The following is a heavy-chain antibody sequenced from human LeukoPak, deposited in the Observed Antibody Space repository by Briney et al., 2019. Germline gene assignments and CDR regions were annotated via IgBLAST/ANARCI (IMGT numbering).Heavy chain of an antibody. V-gene: IGHV1-46*01. Sequence: ASVKVSCKAFGYTFTSNYMHWVRQAPGQGPEWMGVISPSGGSTTYAQKFQGRVTMTRDMSTSTVYMELSSLRSDDTAVYYCARVRYCSGGSCYGFRPFDYWGQGTLVTVSS. D-gene: IGHD2-15*01. CDR2: ISPSGGST. CDR1: GYTFTSNY. CDR3: ARVRYCSGGSCYGFRPFDY. J-gene: IGHJ4*02.